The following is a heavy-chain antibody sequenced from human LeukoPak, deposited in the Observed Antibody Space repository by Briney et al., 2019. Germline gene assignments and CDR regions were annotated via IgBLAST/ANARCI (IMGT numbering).Heavy chain of an antibody. CDR1: GYTFTDYY. D-gene: IGHD3-22*01. J-gene: IGHJ4*02. Sequence: ASVKVSCKASGYTFTDYYMHWVRQAPGQGLEWMGWISPNSGGSTSYAQKFQGRVTMTRDMSTSTVYMELSSLRSEDTAVYYCARDFEMGYYDSSGYLDYWGQGTLVTVSS. CDR2: ISPNSGGST. V-gene: IGHV1-46*01. CDR3: ARDFEMGYYDSSGYLDY.